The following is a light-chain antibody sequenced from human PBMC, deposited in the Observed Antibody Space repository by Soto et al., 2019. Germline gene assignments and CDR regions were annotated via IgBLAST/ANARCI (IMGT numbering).Light chain of an antibody. CDR1: QSVSGY. J-gene: IGKJ5*01. CDR2: ADS. CDR3: QQRYNWPIT. Sequence: EIVLTQAPATLXXXPXXXAXXXXRASQSVSGYIGWYQQKPGQAPRLLIYADSNRATGIPARFSGSGSGTDFTLTISSLEPEDFSVYYCQQRYNWPITFGQGTRLE. V-gene: IGKV3-11*01.